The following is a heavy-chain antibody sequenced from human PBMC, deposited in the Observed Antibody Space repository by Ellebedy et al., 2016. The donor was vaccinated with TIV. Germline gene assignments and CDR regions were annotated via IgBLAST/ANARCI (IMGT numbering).Heavy chain of an antibody. CDR1: GFTFSNAW. CDR2: IKSKTDGGTT. V-gene: IGHV3-15*01. Sequence: GGSLRLSXAASGFTFSNAWISWVRQAPGKGLEWVGRIKSKTDGGTTDYAAPVKGRFTISRDDSKNTLYLQMNSLKTEDTAVYYCTAKAGLGELSDWGQGTLVTVSS. D-gene: IGHD3-16*02. J-gene: IGHJ4*02. CDR3: TAKAGLGELSD.